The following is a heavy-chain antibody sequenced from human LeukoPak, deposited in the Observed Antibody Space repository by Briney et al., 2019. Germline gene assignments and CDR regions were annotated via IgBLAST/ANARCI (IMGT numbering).Heavy chain of an antibody. CDR3: ARDPYYGDYFDY. V-gene: IGHV3-21*01. CDR2: ISSSSSYI. D-gene: IGHD4-17*01. Sequence: GGSLRLSCAASGFTFSSYSMNWVRQAPGKGLEWVSSISSSSSYIYYADSVKGRFTISRDNAKNSLYLQMNSQRAEDTAVYYCARDPYYGDYFDYWGQGTLVTVSS. CDR1: GFTFSSYS. J-gene: IGHJ4*02.